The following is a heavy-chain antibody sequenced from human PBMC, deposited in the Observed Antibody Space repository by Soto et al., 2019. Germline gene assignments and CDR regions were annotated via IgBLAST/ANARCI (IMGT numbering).Heavy chain of an antibody. D-gene: IGHD2-2*01. V-gene: IGHV3-30-3*01. CDR3: AIDKEYQLLPGLLGYYGMDV. Sequence: GGSLRLSCAASGFTFSSYAMHWVRQAPGKGLEWVAVISYDGSNKYYADSVKGRFTISRDNSKNTLYLQMDSLRAEDTAVYYCAIDKEYQLLPGLLGYYGMDVWGQGTTVTVSS. CDR2: ISYDGSNK. J-gene: IGHJ6*02. CDR1: GFTFSSYA.